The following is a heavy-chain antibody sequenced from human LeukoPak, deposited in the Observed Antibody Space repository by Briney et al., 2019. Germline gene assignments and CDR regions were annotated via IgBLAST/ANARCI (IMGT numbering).Heavy chain of an antibody. J-gene: IGHJ4*02. V-gene: IGHV3-33*01. CDR2: IWYDGSNK. D-gene: IGHD3-22*01. CDR1: GFTFSSYG. Sequence: GGSLRLSCAAYGFTFSSYGMHWVRQAPGKGLEWVAVIWYDGSNKYYADSVKGRFTISRDNSKNTLYLQMNSLRAEDTAVYYCARARYYYDSSGYYLDYWGQGTLVTVSS. CDR3: ARARYYYDSSGYYLDY.